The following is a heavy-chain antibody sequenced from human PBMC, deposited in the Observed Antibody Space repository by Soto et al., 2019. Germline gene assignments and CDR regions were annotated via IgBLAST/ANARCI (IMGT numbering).Heavy chain of an antibody. CDR2: LYSGGAT. D-gene: IGHD3-10*01. CDR3: VRGRYGSEIH. CDR1: GFIVSSNY. Sequence: EVRLVESGRGLVQPGGSLRLSCAASGFIVSSNYMTWVRQAPGKGLEWVSLLYSGGATHYAASVKGRFTISSHSSQNTLFLQMNSLRTEDTATYYCVRGRYGSEIHWGQGTKVTVSS. J-gene: IGHJ4*02. V-gene: IGHV3-53*04.